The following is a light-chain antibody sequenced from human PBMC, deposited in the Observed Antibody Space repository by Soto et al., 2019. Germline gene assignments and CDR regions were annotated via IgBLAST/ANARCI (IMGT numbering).Light chain of an antibody. CDR3: QQYVISVT. J-gene: IGKJ5*01. Sequence: IRLTQSPGTLSLSPGERATLSCRASQTISGNYLAWYQQKPGQAPRLLIYGASNRATGIPERLTGSGSGTDFTLTISRLETQDSAMYYCQQYVISVTFGQGTRLEIK. CDR2: GAS. V-gene: IGKV3-20*01. CDR1: QTISGNY.